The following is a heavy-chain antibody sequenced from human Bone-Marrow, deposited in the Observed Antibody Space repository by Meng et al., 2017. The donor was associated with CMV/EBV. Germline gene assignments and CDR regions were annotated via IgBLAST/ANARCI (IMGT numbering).Heavy chain of an antibody. Sequence: GESLKISCAASGFTFSSYEMNWVRQAPGKGLEWVSYISSSGSTIYYADSVKGRFTISRDNAKNSLYLQMNSLRAEDTAVYYCARGSAGLSTDYYYYGMDVWGQGTTVTVSS. CDR2: ISSSGSTI. CDR1: GFTFSSYE. V-gene: IGHV3-48*03. J-gene: IGHJ6*02. D-gene: IGHD3-16*02. CDR3: ARGSAGLSTDYYYYGMDV.